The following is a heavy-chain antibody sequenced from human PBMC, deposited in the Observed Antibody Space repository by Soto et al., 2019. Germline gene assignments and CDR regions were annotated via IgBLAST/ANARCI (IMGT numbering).Heavy chain of an antibody. CDR3: ARGGIAARPRFPDYYYMDV. V-gene: IGHV1-8*01. Sequence: ASVKVSCKASGYTFTSYDINWVRQATGQGLEWMGWMNPNSGNTGYAQKFQGRVTMTRNTSISTAYMELSSLRSEDTAVYYCARGGIAARPRFPDYYYMDVWGKGTTVTVSS. D-gene: IGHD6-6*01. CDR1: GYTFTSYD. CDR2: MNPNSGNT. J-gene: IGHJ6*03.